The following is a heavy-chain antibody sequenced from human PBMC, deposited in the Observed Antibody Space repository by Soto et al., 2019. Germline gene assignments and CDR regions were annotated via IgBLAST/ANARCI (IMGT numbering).Heavy chain of an antibody. CDR1: GDTFSFYS. V-gene: IGHV1-69*04. CDR3: ATSYGSGYRAFDY. Sequence: QVQLVQSGAEVKRPGSSVKVSCKASGDTFSFYSINWVRQAPGLGLEWMGRVNPILSMSNYAQRFQGRVTMTADKSTSTAYMALSGLRSEDSAMYYCATSYGSGYRAFDYWGQGALVPVSS. J-gene: IGHJ4*02. D-gene: IGHD3-10*01. CDR2: VNPILSMS.